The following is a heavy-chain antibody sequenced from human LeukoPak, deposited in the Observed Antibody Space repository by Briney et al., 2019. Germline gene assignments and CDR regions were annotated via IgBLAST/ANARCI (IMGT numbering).Heavy chain of an antibody. D-gene: IGHD6-19*01. V-gene: IGHV3-11*01. Sequence: GGSLRLSCAASGFTFSDYYMSWIRQAPGKGLEWVSYISSSGSTIYYADSVKGRFTISRDDAKNSLCLQMNSLRAEDTAVYYCARVPRRQWLMDYWGQGTLVTVSS. CDR3: ARVPRRQWLMDY. J-gene: IGHJ4*02. CDR1: GFTFSDYY. CDR2: ISSSGSTI.